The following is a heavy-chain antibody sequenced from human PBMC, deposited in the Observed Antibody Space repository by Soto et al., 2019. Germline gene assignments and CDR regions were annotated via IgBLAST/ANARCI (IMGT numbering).Heavy chain of an antibody. J-gene: IGHJ4*02. CDR1: GFTVSSYY. Sequence: GGSLRLSCAASGFTVSSYYMSWVRQAPGKGLEWVSIIYSYGSTYYADSVKGRFTISRDNSKNTLYLQMNSLRAEDTAFYYCARGPEYTSGWYGYWGQGTLVTSPQ. CDR3: ARGPEYTSGWYGY. V-gene: IGHV3-66*01. CDR2: IYSYGST. D-gene: IGHD6-19*01.